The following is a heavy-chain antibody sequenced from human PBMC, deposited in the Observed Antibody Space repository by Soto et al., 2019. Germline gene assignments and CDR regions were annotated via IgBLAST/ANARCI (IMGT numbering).Heavy chain of an antibody. Sequence: LRLSCAASGFTFSSYEMNWVRQAPGKGLEWVSYISSSGSTIYYADSVKGRFTISRDNAKNSLYLQMNSLRAEDTAVYYCARDGPGTTVTDYYYYGMDVWGQGTTVTVSS. D-gene: IGHD4-4*01. J-gene: IGHJ6*02. V-gene: IGHV3-48*03. CDR1: GFTFSSYE. CDR3: ARDGPGTTVTDYYYYGMDV. CDR2: ISSSGSTI.